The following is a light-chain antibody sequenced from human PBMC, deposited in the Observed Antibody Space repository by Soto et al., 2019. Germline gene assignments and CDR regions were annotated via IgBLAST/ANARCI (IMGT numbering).Light chain of an antibody. Sequence: DIVMTQSPDSLAVSLGERATINCKSSQSVLYSSNNKNYLAWYQQKPGQTPKLLIYWASIRESGVTDRFSGRGSGTDFTLTISSLQAEDVAVYYCQQYYSNPPMFTFGQGTKLEIK. CDR2: WAS. V-gene: IGKV4-1*01. CDR1: QSVLYSSNNKNY. J-gene: IGKJ2*01. CDR3: QQYYSNPPMFT.